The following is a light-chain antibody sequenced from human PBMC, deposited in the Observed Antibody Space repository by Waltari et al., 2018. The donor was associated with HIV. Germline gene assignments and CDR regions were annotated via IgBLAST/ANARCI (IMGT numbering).Light chain of an antibody. CDR1: SSNIGAGYD. CDR3: QSYDNSVSDSVV. J-gene: IGLJ3*02. CDR2: GAN. V-gene: IGLV1-40*01. Sequence: QSLLTQPPSVSGAPGQRVTISCTGSSNIGAGYDVQWYQQLPGTAPKLLIYGANNRPSGVPDRCSGSKSGASASLAIAGLQAEDEADYYCQSYDNSVSDSVVFGGGTKVTVL.